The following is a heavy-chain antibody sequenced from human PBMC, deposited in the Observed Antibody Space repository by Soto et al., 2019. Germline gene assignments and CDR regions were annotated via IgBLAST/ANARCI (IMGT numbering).Heavy chain of an antibody. CDR2: INPTCCGT. CDR1: GYTFTGYY. D-gene: IGHD2-15*01. V-gene: IGHV1-2*02. Sequence: ASVKVSCKASGYTFTGYYIHWVRQAPVQGLEWLGWINPTCCGTNYAQNFHGSVPTARDTSTTTAYLDVSRLTTNDTALYYCARPHSGYCSGGSCYFGGMYVWGQGTTVTAS. J-gene: IGHJ6*02. CDR3: ARPHSGYCSGGSCYFGGMYV.